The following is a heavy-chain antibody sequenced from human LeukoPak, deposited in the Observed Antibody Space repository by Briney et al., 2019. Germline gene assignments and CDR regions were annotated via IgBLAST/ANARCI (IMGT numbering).Heavy chain of an antibody. CDR2: IYTSGST. J-gene: IGHJ6*03. Sequence: SETLSLTCTVSGGSISSYYWSWIRQPAGKGLEWIGRIYTSGSTNYNPSLKSRVTISVDKSKNQFSLKLSSVTAAATAVYYCARDAVCSSTSCYGYYYYYMDVWGKGTTVTVSS. CDR1: GGSISSYY. D-gene: IGHD2-2*01. V-gene: IGHV4-4*07. CDR3: ARDAVCSSTSCYGYYYYYMDV.